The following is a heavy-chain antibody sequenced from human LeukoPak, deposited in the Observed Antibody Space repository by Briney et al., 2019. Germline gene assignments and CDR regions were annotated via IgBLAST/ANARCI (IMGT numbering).Heavy chain of an antibody. CDR1: GPTIDDHA. CDR3: AKVNYDDSSGFYFEAEIDY. Sequence: GGSLRLSCAASGPTIDDHAMHWIRQAPGKGLEWVSGIFWKSGVAGYADSVKGRFTISRDNSKNTLYLQMNSLRAEDTAVYYCAKVNYDDSSGFYFEAEIDYWGQGTLVTVSS. CDR2: IFWKSGVA. V-gene: IGHV3-9*01. D-gene: IGHD3-22*01. J-gene: IGHJ4*02.